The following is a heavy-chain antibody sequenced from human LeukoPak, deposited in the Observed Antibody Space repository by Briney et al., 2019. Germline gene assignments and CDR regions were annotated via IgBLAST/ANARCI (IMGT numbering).Heavy chain of an antibody. V-gene: IGHV1-46*01. D-gene: IGHD1-14*01. CDR1: GYTFTSYY. J-gene: IGHJ4*02. Sequence: ASVKVSCKASGYTFTSYYIHWMRQAPGQGLEWMGIINPSGGNTNYAQKFQGRVTMTRDTSTSTVYMELSSLRSEDTAVYYCARALPEEYYFDYWGQGTLVTVSS. CDR3: ARALPEEYYFDY. CDR2: INPSGGNT.